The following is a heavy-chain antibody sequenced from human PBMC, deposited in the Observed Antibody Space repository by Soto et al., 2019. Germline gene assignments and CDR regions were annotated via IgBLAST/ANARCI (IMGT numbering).Heavy chain of an antibody. J-gene: IGHJ4*02. CDR2: MNPNSGNT. CDR1: GYTFTSYD. CDR3: VVRLGYCSGGSCYSLEDY. Sequence: QVQLVQSGAEVKKPGASVKVSCKASGYTFTSYDINWVRQATGQGREWLGWMNPNSGNTGYAQKFQGRVTMTRNTSISTAYMELSSLRSEDTAVYYCVVRLGYCSGGSCYSLEDYWGQGTLVTVSS. V-gene: IGHV1-8*01. D-gene: IGHD2-15*01.